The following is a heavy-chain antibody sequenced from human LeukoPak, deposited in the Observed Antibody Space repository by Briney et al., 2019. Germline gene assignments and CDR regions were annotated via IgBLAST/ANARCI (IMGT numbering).Heavy chain of an antibody. V-gene: IGHV4-4*07. CDR2: IYTSGGT. CDR3: ARDQLARGSPTLKEEYYFDY. CDR1: GGSISSYY. D-gene: IGHD1-1*01. Sequence: SETLSLTCTVSGGSISSYYWSWIRQPAGKGLEWIGRIYTSGGTNYTPALKSRVTMSVDTSKSQFSLKLSSVTAADTAVYYCARDQLARGSPTLKEEYYFDYWGQGTLVTVSS. J-gene: IGHJ4*02.